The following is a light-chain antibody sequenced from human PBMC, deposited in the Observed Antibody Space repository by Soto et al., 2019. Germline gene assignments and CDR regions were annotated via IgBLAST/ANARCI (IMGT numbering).Light chain of an antibody. CDR1: SSDVGGYNF. Sequence: QSALTQPASVSGSPGQSITISCTGTSSDVGGYNFVSWYQQHPGKAPKLMIYEVTDRPSGVSNRFSGSKSGSTASLTISGLQAEDEADYYCSSYTSRNTLAFGGGTKLTLL. V-gene: IGLV2-14*01. CDR2: EVT. J-gene: IGLJ2*01. CDR3: SSYTSRNTLA.